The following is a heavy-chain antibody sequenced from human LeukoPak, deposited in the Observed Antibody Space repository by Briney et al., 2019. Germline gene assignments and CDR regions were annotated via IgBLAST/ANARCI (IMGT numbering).Heavy chain of an antibody. CDR1: GFTFSNYW. CDR3: ATVIMVSNDYEEVAEYFQH. D-gene: IGHD4-17*01. J-gene: IGHJ1*01. Sequence: GGSLRLSCVVSGFTFSNYWMSWVRQAPGKRLEWVANINRDGREDYYVDSVKGRFTISRDNAKNSLYLQMDSLRAEDTAIYYCATVIMVSNDYEEVAEYFQHWGQGTLVTVSS. V-gene: IGHV3-7*01. CDR2: INRDGRED.